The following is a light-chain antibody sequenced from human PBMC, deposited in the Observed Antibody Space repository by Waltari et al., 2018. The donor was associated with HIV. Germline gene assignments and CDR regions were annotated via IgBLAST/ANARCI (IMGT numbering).Light chain of an antibody. CDR1: RSVSSNY. CDR3: QQYGTSPYT. CDR2: AAY. J-gene: IGKJ2*01. Sequence: ENVLTQSPGTLSLSPGERATLSCRVSRSVSSNYLTWYQQRPGQAPRLIYAAYTRATAIPDRFRGSGSGTDFTLTISRLEPEDFAVYYCQQYGTSPYTFGQGTKVEI. V-gene: IGKV3-20*01.